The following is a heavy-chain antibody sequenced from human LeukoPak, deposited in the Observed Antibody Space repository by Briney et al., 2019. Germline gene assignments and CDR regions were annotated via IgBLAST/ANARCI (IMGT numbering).Heavy chain of an antibody. J-gene: IGHJ4*02. V-gene: IGHV4-34*01. CDR1: GGSISSYY. CDR2: INHSGST. D-gene: IGHD6-19*01. CDR3: AIRIAVAGPKDY. Sequence: PSETLSLTCTVSGGSISSYYWSWIRQPPGKGLEWLGEINHSGSTNYNPSLKSRVTISVDTSKNQFSLKLSSVTAADTAVYYCAIRIAVAGPKDYWGQGTLVTVSS.